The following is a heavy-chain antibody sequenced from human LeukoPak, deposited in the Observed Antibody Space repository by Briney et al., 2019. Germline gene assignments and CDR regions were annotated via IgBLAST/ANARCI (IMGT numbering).Heavy chain of an antibody. Sequence: PGGSLRLSCAASGFIFSTYAMTWVRQAPGKGLEWVSSITGSADTTYYADSVKGRFTISRDNSKNTLYLQMNSLRAEETAVYYCAKRGSTWFYFDYWGQGTLVTVSS. CDR3: AKRGSTWFYFDY. V-gene: IGHV3-23*01. CDR1: GFIFSTYA. CDR2: ITGSADTT. D-gene: IGHD6-13*01. J-gene: IGHJ4*02.